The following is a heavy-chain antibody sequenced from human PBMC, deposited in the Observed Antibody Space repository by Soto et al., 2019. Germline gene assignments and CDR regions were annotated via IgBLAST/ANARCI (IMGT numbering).Heavy chain of an antibody. CDR3: ARHRPPGGPGYYYYYYYMDV. Sequence: SETLSLTCTVSGGSISSSSYYWGWIRQPPGKGLEWIGSIYYSGSTYYNPSIKSRVTISVDTSKNQFSLKLSSVTAADTAVYYCARHRPPGGPGYYYYYYYMDVWGKETTVTVSS. D-gene: IGHD1-26*01. CDR1: GGSISSSSYY. CDR2: IYYSGST. J-gene: IGHJ6*03. V-gene: IGHV4-39*01.